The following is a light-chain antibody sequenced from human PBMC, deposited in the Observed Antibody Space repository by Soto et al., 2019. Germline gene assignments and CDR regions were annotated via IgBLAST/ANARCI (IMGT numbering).Light chain of an antibody. CDR2: EVN. J-gene: IGLJ3*02. CDR1: SSDVGSYNL. V-gene: IGLV2-23*02. Sequence: QSVLTQPASVSGSPGQSITISCTGTSSDVGSYNLVSWYQQHPGKAPKLMIYEVNNRPSGVSNRFSGSKSGNTASLTISGLQAEDEADYFCCSYAGSKLAVFGGGTKVTVL. CDR3: CSYAGSKLAV.